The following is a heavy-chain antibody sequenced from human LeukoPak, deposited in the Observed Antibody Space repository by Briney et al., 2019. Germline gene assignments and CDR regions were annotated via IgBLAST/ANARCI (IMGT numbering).Heavy chain of an antibody. D-gene: IGHD6-19*01. CDR1: GGSISSGSYY. Sequence: PSETLSLTCTVSGGSISSGSYYWRWIRQPAGKGLEWIGRIYTSGSTNYNPSLKSRVTISVDTSKNQFSLKLSSVTAADTAVYYCARDSGWYAWYFDLWGRGTLVTVSS. J-gene: IGHJ2*01. CDR2: IYTSGST. V-gene: IGHV4-61*02. CDR3: ARDSGWYAWYFDL.